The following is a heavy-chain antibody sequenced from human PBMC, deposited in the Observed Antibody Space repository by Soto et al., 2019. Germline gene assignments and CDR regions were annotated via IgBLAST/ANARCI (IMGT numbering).Heavy chain of an antibody. CDR2: INHSGST. Sequence: SETLSLTCAVYGGSFSGYYWSWIRQPPGKGLEWIGEINHSGSTNYNPSLKSRVTISVDTSKNQFSLKLSSVTAADTAVYYCAREVFYYDSSGYYRAQYYFDYWGQGTLVTVSS. CDR1: GGSFSGYY. D-gene: IGHD3-22*01. CDR3: AREVFYYDSSGYYRAQYYFDY. J-gene: IGHJ4*02. V-gene: IGHV4-34*01.